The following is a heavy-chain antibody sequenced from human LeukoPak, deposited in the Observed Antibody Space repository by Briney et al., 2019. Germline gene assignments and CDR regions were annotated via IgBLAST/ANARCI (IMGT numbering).Heavy chain of an antibody. V-gene: IGHV3-9*01. CDR2: ISWNSGSI. CDR3: AKDIGAYDFWSGHFDY. Sequence: GGSLRLPCAASGFTFDDYAMHWVRQAPGKGLEWVSGISWNSGSIGYADSVKGRFTISRDNAKNSLYLQMNSLRAEDTALYYCAKDIGAYDFWSGHFDYWGQGTLVTVSS. CDR1: GFTFDDYA. D-gene: IGHD3-3*01. J-gene: IGHJ4*02.